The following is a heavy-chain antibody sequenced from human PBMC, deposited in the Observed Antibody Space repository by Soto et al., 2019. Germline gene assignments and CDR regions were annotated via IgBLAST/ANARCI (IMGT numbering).Heavy chain of an antibody. J-gene: IGHJ3*02. CDR3: ARDDLTRTALDI. CDR2: IYHSGRT. CDR1: GDSVTSGTYY. Sequence: SETLSLTCTVSGDSVTSGTYYWNWIRQPPGKGLEWIGYIYHSGRTHYNPSLKSRVTISIDTFKNHFSLELNSVTAADTAVYYCARDDLTRTALDIWGQGTMVTVSS. V-gene: IGHV4-61*01.